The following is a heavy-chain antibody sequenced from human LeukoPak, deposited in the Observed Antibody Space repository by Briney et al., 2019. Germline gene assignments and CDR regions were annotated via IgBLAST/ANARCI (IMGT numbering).Heavy chain of an antibody. D-gene: IGHD3-10*01. CDR1: GFTFSSYE. V-gene: IGHV3-48*03. CDR3: ARSPNYKGYFDY. J-gene: IGHJ4*02. CDR2: ISSFSSTI. Sequence: GGSLRLSCAASGFTFSSYEMNWVRQAPGKGLGWVSYISSFSSTIYYADSLMGRFTISRDNAKNSLYLQMNSLRAEDTAVYYCARSPNYKGYFDYWGQGTLVTVSS.